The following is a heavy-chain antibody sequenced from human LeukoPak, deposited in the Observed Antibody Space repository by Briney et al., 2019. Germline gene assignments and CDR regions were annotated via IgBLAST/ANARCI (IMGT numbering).Heavy chain of an antibody. D-gene: IGHD3-16*01. CDR3: VRGLDS. Sequence: PGGTLRLSSAASGFTFSSVWMHWVPQAPGKGLVCGSYINGDRISTNYADSVTGRFTISRDNAKTTRYLQMNSLRDEDTAVYYCVRGLDSWGLGTLVTVSS. J-gene: IGHJ5*01. V-gene: IGHV3-74*01. CDR2: INGDRIST. CDR1: GFTFSSVW.